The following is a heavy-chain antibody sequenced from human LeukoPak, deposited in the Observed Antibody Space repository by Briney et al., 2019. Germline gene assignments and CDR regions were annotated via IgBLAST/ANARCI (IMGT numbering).Heavy chain of an antibody. J-gene: IGHJ4*02. V-gene: IGHV1-2*02. CDR3: ARRTNWDYYFDY. D-gene: IGHD7-27*01. CDR1: GYTFTGYY. CDR2: INPNSGGT. Sequence: ASVKVSCKASGYTFTGYYMHWVRQAPGQGLEWMGWINPNSGGTNYAQKFQGRFTMTRDTSISTAYMELSRLRSDDTAVYYCARRTNWDYYFDYWGQGTLVTVSS.